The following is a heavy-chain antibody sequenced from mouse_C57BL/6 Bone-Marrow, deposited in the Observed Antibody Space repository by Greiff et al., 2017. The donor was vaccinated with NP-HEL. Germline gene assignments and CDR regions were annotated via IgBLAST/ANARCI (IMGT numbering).Heavy chain of an antibody. CDR3: ARDLNYGSRDAMDY. CDR2: INPGSGGT. CDR1: GYAFTNYL. D-gene: IGHD1-1*01. Sequence: VQVVESGAELVRPGTSVKVSCKASGYAFTNYLIEWVKQRPGQGLEWIGVINPGSGGTNYNEKFKGKATLTADKSSSTAYMQLSSLTSEDSAVYFCARDLNYGSRDAMDYWGQGTSVTVSS. J-gene: IGHJ4*01. V-gene: IGHV1-54*01.